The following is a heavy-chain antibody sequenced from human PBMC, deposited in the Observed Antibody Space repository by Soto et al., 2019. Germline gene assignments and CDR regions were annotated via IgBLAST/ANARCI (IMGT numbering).Heavy chain of an antibody. D-gene: IGHD6-13*01. V-gene: IGHV3-53*01. CDR1: GFTVSSNY. Sequence: GGSLRLSCAASGFTVSSNYMSWVRQAPGKGLEWVSVIYSGGSTYYADSVKGRFTISRDNSKNSLYLQMNSLRAEDTAVYYCAREIAAAGPIDYWGQGTLVTVSS. CDR3: AREIAAAGPIDY. J-gene: IGHJ4*02. CDR2: IYSGGST.